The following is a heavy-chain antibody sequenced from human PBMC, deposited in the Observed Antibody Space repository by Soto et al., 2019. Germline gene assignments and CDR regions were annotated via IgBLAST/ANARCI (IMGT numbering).Heavy chain of an antibody. Sequence: QVQLVESGGGLVKPGGSLRLSCAASGFTFSDYYMSWIRQAPGKGLEWVSYISSSSSYTNYADSVKGRFTISRDNAKNSLYLQMNSLRAEDTAMYYCAREVAAPYYGMDVWGQGTTVTVSS. CDR3: AREVAAPYYGMDV. CDR1: GFTFSDYY. V-gene: IGHV3-11*06. CDR2: ISSSSSYT. D-gene: IGHD6-13*01. J-gene: IGHJ6*02.